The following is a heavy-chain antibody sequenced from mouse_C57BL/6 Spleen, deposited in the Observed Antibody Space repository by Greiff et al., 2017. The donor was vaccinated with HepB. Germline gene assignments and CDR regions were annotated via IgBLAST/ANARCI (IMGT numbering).Heavy chain of an antibody. V-gene: IGHV1-82*01. Sequence: VQLQQSGPELVKPGASVKISCKASGYAFSSSWMNWVKQRPGKGLEWIGRIYPGDGDTNYNGKFKGKATLTADKSSSTAYMQLSSLTSEDSAVYFCARGTTGLFGYWGQGTTLTVSS. CDR2: IYPGDGDT. J-gene: IGHJ2*01. CDR3: ARGTTGLFGY. D-gene: IGHD4-1*01. CDR1: GYAFSSSW.